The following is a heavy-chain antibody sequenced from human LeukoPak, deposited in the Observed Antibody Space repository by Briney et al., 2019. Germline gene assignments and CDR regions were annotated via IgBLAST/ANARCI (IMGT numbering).Heavy chain of an antibody. CDR1: GGSFNNFA. Sequence: GASVKVSCKSSGGSFNNFAVTWVRQAPGQGLEWVGGVIPVFETVDHAQKFQGRVKITADKSTSTVYMEMSNLRSEDTSMYYCARIPFSGYEYRGFAYWGKGTLVTVSS. J-gene: IGHJ4*02. CDR2: VIPVFETV. D-gene: IGHD5-12*01. V-gene: IGHV1-69*06. CDR3: ARIPFSGYEYRGFAY.